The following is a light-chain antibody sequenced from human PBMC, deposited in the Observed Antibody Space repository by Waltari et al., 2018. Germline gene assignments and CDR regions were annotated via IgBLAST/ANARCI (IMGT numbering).Light chain of an antibody. V-gene: IGLV2-14*01. CDR1: SSYVGFYNY. CDR3: NSYAGSSSWV. J-gene: IGLJ3*02. Sequence: QSALTQPASVSGSPGQSITLSCTGTSSYVGFYNYVSWYQQHPGKAPKLIIYDVSERPSGVSDRFSGSKSGNTASLTISGLQAEDESDYYCNSYAGSSSWVFGGGTKLTVL. CDR2: DVS.